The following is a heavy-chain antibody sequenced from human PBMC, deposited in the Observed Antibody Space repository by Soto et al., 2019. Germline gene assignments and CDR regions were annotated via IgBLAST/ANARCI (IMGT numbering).Heavy chain of an antibody. V-gene: IGHV1-18*01. J-gene: IGHJ4*02. CDR2: ISAYNGNT. CDR1: GSTFTSYG. CDR3: ARDMVLNYYDSSGYQDY. Sequence: ASLKVSCKSSGSTFTSYGISGVRQAAGQGLEWMGWISAYNGNTNYAQKLQGRVTMTTDTSTSTAYMELRSLRSDDTAVYYCARDMVLNYYDSSGYQDYWGQGTLVTVSS. D-gene: IGHD3-22*01.